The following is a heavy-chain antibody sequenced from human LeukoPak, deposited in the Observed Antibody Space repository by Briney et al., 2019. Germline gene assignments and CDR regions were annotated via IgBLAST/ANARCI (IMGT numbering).Heavy chain of an antibody. D-gene: IGHD6-6*01. CDR3: VRERWSSSSGGIDY. Sequence: SETLSLTCTVSGGSISSYYWSWIRQPAGKGLEWIGRIYTSVSTNSNPSLKSRVTMSVDTSKNQFSLKLSSVTAADTAIYYCVRERWSSSSGGIDYWGQGTLVTVSS. CDR2: IYTSVST. V-gene: IGHV4-4*07. CDR1: GGSISSYY. J-gene: IGHJ4*02.